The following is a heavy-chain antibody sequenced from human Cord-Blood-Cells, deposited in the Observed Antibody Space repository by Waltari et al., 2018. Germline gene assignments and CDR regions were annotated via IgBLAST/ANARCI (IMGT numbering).Heavy chain of an antibody. J-gene: IGHJ4*02. CDR2: INHSGGT. CDR3: ARGVVWYYYGSGSYYFDY. V-gene: IGHV4-34*01. D-gene: IGHD3-10*01. CDR1: GGSFSGYY. Sequence: QVQLQQWGAGLLKPSETLSLTCAVYGGSFSGYYWSWIRQPPGKGLEWIGEINHSGGTNYNPTLKSRVTISVDTSKNQFALKLSSVTAADTAVYYCARGVVWYYYGSGSYYFDYWGQGTLVTVSS.